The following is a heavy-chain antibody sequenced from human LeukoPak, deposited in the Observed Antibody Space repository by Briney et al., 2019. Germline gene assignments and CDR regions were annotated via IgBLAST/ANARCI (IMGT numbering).Heavy chain of an antibody. V-gene: IGHV1-2*02. D-gene: IGHD1-26*01. CDR2: INPNNGDT. CDR3: ARGVLHSGTWD. CDR1: GYTFTGHF. Sequence: ASLKVSCKASGYTFTGHFIHWVRQAPGQGLEWMGWINPNNGDTNYAQRFQGRVTMTGDATISTAYMEMTNLRSDDTAAYYCARGVLHSGTWDWGQGTLVTVSS. J-gene: IGHJ4*01.